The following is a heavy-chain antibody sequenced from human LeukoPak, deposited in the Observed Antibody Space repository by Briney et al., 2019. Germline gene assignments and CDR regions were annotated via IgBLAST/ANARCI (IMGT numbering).Heavy chain of an antibody. CDR1: GGSISSGDYY. CDR2: IYYSGST. V-gene: IGHV4-30-4*01. D-gene: IGHD4-11*01. Sequence: SQTLSLICTVSGGSISSGDYYWSWIRQLPGKGLEWIGYIYYSGSTYYNPSLKSRVTISVDTSKNQFSLKLSSVTAADTAVYYCARAFPHSNYGYYYYGMDVWGQGTTVTVSS. J-gene: IGHJ6*02. CDR3: ARAFPHSNYGYYYYGMDV.